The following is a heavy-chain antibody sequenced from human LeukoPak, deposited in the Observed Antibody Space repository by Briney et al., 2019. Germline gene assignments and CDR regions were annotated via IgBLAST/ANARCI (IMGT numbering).Heavy chain of an antibody. CDR1: GYSFTSYW. CDR3: ARGSGSYHTAYMN. J-gene: IGHJ4*02. D-gene: IGHD1-26*01. CDR2: IYPGDSDT. V-gene: IGHV5-51*01. Sequence: GESLKISCKGSGYSFTSYWIGWVRQMPGKGLEWMGIIYPGDSDTRYSPSFQGQVTISADKSISTAYLQWSSLKASDTAIYYCARGSGSYHTAYMNWGQGSLVTVSS.